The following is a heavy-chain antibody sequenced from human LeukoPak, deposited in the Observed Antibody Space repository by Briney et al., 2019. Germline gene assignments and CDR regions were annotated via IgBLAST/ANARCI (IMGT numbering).Heavy chain of an antibody. D-gene: IGHD2-15*01. V-gene: IGHV3-23*01. CDR3: ASHGYCSDGSCTPYFDY. CDR1: GFTFSSCG. Sequence: GGSLRLSCAASGFTFSSCGMSWVRQAPGKGLEWVSAISGSGGSTYYADSVKGRFTISRDNSKNTLYLQMNSLRAEDTAVYYCASHGYCSDGSCTPYFDYWGQGTLVIVSS. J-gene: IGHJ4*02. CDR2: ISGSGGST.